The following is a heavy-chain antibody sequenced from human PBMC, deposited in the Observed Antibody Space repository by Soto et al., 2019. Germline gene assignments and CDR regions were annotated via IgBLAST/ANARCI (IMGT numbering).Heavy chain of an antibody. V-gene: IGHV4-34*01. Sequence: SETLSLTCTVSGGSFSGYYWTWIRQTPGKGLEWIGEINHSGSTNYKPSLKSRISMSADTSKKQFSLNLTSVTAADTAVYYCARGECSSNYCFTRWALDIWGQGTVVTVS. CDR3: ARGECSSNYCFTRWALDI. CDR1: GGSFSGYY. CDR2: INHSGST. D-gene: IGHD2-2*01. J-gene: IGHJ3*02.